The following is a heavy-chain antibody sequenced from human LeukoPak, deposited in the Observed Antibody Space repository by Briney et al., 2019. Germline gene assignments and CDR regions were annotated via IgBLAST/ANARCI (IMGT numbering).Heavy chain of an antibody. D-gene: IGHD4-23*01. V-gene: IGHV3-30*02. CDR1: GFTFSSYG. Sequence: PGGSLRLSCAASGFTFSSYGMHWVRQAPGKGLEGVAFIRYDGGNKYYADSVKGRFTISRDNSKNTLYLQMNSLRAEDTAVYYCAKDRGNMGFAVDYWGQGTLVTVSS. CDR2: IRYDGGNK. J-gene: IGHJ4*02. CDR3: AKDRGNMGFAVDY.